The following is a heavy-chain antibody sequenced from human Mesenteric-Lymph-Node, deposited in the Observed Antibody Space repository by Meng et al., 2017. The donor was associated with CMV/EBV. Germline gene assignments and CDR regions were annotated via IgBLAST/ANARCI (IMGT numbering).Heavy chain of an antibody. Sequence: GGSLRLSCAASGFTFSSYAMHWVRQAPGKGLEWVSSISSSSSYIYYADSVKGRFTISRDNAKNSLYLQMNSLRAEDTAVYYCARDPAAPGAFDIWGQGTMVTVSS. J-gene: IGHJ3*02. CDR2: ISSSSSYI. CDR1: GFTFSSYA. V-gene: IGHV3-21*01. CDR3: ARDPAAPGAFDI. D-gene: IGHD6-25*01.